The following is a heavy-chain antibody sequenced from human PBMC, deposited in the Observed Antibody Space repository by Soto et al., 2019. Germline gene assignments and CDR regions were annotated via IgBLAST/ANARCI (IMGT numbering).Heavy chain of an antibody. CDR3: ARLAYDIFTGYRTNHYYGMDF. CDR1: GFTFSSYW. J-gene: IGHJ6*02. D-gene: IGHD3-9*01. CDR2: IKQDGSEK. Sequence: PGGYPRLSCAASGFTFSSYWMSWVRQAPGKGLEWVANIKQDGSEKYYVDSVKGRFTISRDNAKNSLYLQMNSLRAEDTAVYYCARLAYDIFTGYRTNHYYGMDFCGQGSTVIVS. V-gene: IGHV3-7*03.